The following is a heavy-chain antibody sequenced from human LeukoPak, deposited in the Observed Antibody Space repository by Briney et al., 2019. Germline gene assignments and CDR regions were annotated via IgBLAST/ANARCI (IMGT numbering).Heavy chain of an antibody. J-gene: IGHJ3*02. CDR2: ITPFNGNT. D-gene: IGHD1-26*01. CDR3: ATWDHDAFDI. V-gene: IGHV1-45*02. CDR1: GYTFTYRY. Sequence: GASVKVSCKASGYTFTYRYLHWVRQAPGQALEWMGWITPFNGNTNYAQKFQDRVTITRDRSMSTAYMELSSLRSEDTAMYYCATWDHDAFDIWGQGTMVTVSS.